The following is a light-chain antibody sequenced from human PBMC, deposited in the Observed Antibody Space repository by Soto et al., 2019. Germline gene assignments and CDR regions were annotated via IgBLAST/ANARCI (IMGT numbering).Light chain of an antibody. Sequence: QSALTQPASVSGSPGQSITISCTGTSNDVGGYNYVSWYQHHPGKASTLMIYEVSDRPSGVSNRFSGSKSGNTASLTISGLQAEDEADYYCSSYTGSNIRYVFGTGTKVTVL. CDR2: EVS. J-gene: IGLJ1*01. CDR1: SNDVGGYNY. V-gene: IGLV2-14*01. CDR3: SSYTGSNIRYV.